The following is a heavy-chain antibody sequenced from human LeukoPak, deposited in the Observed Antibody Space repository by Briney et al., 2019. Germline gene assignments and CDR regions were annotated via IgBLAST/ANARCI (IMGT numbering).Heavy chain of an antibody. J-gene: IGHJ4*02. V-gene: IGHV3-72*01. Sequence: TGGSLRLSCAVFGFTLSDYYMDWVRQAPGKGLEWVGRTRNKANSYTTEYAASVKGRFTISRDESKNSLYLQMNSLKTEDTAVYYCARAGVRTYFDYWGQGTLVTVSS. CDR2: TRNKANSYTT. D-gene: IGHD2-8*01. CDR1: GFTLSDYY. CDR3: ARAGVRTYFDY.